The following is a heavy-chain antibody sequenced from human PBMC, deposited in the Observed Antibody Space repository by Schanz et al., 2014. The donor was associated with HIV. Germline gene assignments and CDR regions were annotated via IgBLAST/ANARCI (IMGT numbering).Heavy chain of an antibody. Sequence: EVQLVESGGDLVQPGGSLRLSCAASGFTFSSYWMYWVRQVPGKGLLWVSRMNNDVSSRLYADSVKGRFTISRDNAKNSLYLQIDSLRVEDTAMYYCAKDRNGYNQPIESWGHGTLVSVSS. D-gene: IGHD5-18*01. CDR3: AKDRNGYNQPIES. CDR2: MNNDVSSR. V-gene: IGHV3-74*01. CDR1: GFTFSSYW. J-gene: IGHJ5*01.